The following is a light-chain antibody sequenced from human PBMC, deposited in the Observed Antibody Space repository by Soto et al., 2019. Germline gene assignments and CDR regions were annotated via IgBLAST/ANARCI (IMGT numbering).Light chain of an antibody. CDR2: GSF. V-gene: IGKV3-20*01. Sequence: EIVLTQSPGTLSLSPGERASLSCRASQSVRNNYLAWYQQKPGQPPRLLIFGSFNRATGIPDRFSGSWSGTYFTLTISRLEPEDFAVYFCQQYGGSPPYTFGQGTKVEIK. CDR1: QSVRNNY. CDR3: QQYGGSPPYT. J-gene: IGKJ2*01.